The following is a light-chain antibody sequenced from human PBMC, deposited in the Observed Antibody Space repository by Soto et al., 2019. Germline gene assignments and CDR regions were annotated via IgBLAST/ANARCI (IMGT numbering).Light chain of an antibody. CDR3: QQLNTYLIT. J-gene: IGKJ5*01. V-gene: IGKV1-9*01. CDR1: QGISGY. Sequence: DIQLTQSPSFLSASVGDRVTITCRASQGISGYLAWYQQKPGKVPKLLIYSTSTLQSGVPSRFSGSASGTEFTLTISSLQPEDFAKYYCQQLNTYLITFGQGTRLES. CDR2: STS.